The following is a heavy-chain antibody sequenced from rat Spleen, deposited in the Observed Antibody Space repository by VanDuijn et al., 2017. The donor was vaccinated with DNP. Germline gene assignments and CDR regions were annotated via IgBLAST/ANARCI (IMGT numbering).Heavy chain of an antibody. CDR1: GFTFSDYY. CDR2: ISYDGGST. D-gene: IGHD1-1*01. J-gene: IGHJ2*01. CDR3: ARHYDYSPFDY. Sequence: EVQLVESGGGLVQPGRSLKLSCAASGFTFSDYYMAWVRQAPTKGLEWVAYISYDGGSTYYGDSVKGRLTISRDNAKSTLYLQMNSLRSEDMATYYCARHYDYSPFDYWGQGVMVTVSS. V-gene: IGHV5-22*01.